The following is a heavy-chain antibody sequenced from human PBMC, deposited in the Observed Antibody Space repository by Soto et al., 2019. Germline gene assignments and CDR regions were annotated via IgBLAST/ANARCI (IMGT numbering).Heavy chain of an antibody. D-gene: IGHD3-10*01. J-gene: IGHJ6*02. V-gene: IGHV3-23*01. CDR2: VGAGGDMT. CDR3: ARGDRGGSGSPASYYYSGLDV. Sequence: DVQLLESGGHLVQPGGSLRLSCAASGFTFSSYAMSWVRQAPGKGLEWVSSVGAGGDMTYYSDSVKGRFTISRDNSNNALFLQMNSLRIEDTALYYCARGDRGGSGSPASYYYSGLDVWGQGATVTVS. CDR1: GFTFSSYA.